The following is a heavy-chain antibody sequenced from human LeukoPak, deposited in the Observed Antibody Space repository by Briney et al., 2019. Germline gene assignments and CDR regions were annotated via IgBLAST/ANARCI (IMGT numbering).Heavy chain of an antibody. CDR1: GFTFSSYA. CDR2: ISGSGGST. V-gene: IGHV3-23*01. CDR3: AKDPRPVVVVAASWFDP. J-gene: IGHJ5*02. D-gene: IGHD2-15*01. Sequence: GGSLRLSCAASGFTFSSYAMSWVRQAPGKGLEWVSAISGSGGSTYYADSVKGRFTISRDNSKNTLYLQMNSLRAEDTAVYYCAKDPRPVVVVAASWFDPWGQGTLVAVSS.